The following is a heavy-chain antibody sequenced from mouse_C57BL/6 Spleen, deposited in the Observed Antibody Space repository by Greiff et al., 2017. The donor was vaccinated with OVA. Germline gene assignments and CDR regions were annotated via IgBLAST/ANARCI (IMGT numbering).Heavy chain of an antibody. CDR1: GYTFTDYN. D-gene: IGHD2-3*01. CDR3: ARGLLPYYYYAMDY. J-gene: IGHJ4*01. V-gene: IGHV1-18*01. CDR2: INPNNGGT. Sequence: VHVKQSGPELVKPGASVKIPCKASGYTFTDYNMDWVKQSHGKSLEWIGDINPNNGGTIYNQKFKGKATLTVDKSSSTAYMELRSLTSEDTAVYYCARGLLPYYYYAMDYWGQGTSVTVSS.